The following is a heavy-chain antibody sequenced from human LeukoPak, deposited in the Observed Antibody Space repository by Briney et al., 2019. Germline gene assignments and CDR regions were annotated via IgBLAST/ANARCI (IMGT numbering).Heavy chain of an antibody. CDR2: ITGRGGNT. Sequence: GGSLRLSCAASGFTFSSFPMSWVRQALGKGLQWVSGITGRGGNTYYADSVEGRFTISRDNSKNTLSLQMDSLRAEDTAVYYCARDRAAFDSWGQGTLVTVSS. V-gene: IGHV3-23*01. J-gene: IGHJ4*02. CDR3: ARDRAAFDS. D-gene: IGHD6-25*01. CDR1: GFTFSSFP.